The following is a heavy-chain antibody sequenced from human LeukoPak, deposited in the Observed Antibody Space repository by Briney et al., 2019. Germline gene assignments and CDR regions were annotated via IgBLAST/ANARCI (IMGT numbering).Heavy chain of an antibody. Sequence: AGSLRLSCSASGFTFSSYAMHWVRQAPGKGLESVSAISSSGSSTYYADSVKGRFTISRDNSKNTVYLQMSSLRAADTAVYYCVKGGGYSKSPLDYWGQGTLVTVSS. CDR3: VKGGGYSKSPLDY. CDR2: ISSSGSST. V-gene: IGHV3-64D*06. J-gene: IGHJ4*02. CDR1: GFTFSSYA. D-gene: IGHD6-13*01.